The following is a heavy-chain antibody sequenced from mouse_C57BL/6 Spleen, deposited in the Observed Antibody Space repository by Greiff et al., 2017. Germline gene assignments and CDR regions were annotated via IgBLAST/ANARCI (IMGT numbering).Heavy chain of an antibody. CDR2: IYPRDGST. CDR1: GYTFTSYD. D-gene: IGHD1-1*01. CDR3: ARSGYYGSLDY. Sequence: VMLVESGPELVKPGASVKLSCKASGYTFTSYDINWVKQRPGQGLEWIGWIYPRDGSTKYNEKFKGKATLTVDTSSSTAFMELHSLTSEDSAVYFCARSGYYGSLDYWGQGTTLTVSS. J-gene: IGHJ2*01. V-gene: IGHV1-85*01.